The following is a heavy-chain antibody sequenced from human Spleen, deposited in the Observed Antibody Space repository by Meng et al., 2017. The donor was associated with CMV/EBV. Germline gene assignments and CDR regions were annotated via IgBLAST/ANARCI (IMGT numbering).Heavy chain of an antibody. D-gene: IGHD3-10*01. V-gene: IGHV4-4*03. CDR1: GGSISNRNW. J-gene: IGHJ5*02. CDR3: ANRGFDP. Sequence: QAQPQDWGPGLVKPPGTRSRPWAVSGGSISNRNWWSWVRQSPGRGLEWIGEIYHSGKTNYNPSLKSRVTISVDKSKNQFSLKLSSVTAADTAVYYCANRGFDPWGQGTLVTVSS. CDR2: IYHSGKT.